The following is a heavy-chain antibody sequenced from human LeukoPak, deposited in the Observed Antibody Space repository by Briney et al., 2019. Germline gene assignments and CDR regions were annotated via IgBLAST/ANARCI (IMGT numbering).Heavy chain of an antibody. V-gene: IGHV4-61*08. J-gene: IGHJ4*02. D-gene: IGHD3-22*01. CDR2: IYYSGST. CDR1: GGSISSGGYS. Sequence: SETLSLTCAVSGGSISSGGYSWSWIRQPPGTGLEWIGYIYYSGSTNYNPSLKSRVTISVDTSKNQFSLKLSSVTAADTAVYYCARHYAGRYYYDSSGYLDYWGQGTLVTVSS. CDR3: ARHYAGRYYYDSSGYLDY.